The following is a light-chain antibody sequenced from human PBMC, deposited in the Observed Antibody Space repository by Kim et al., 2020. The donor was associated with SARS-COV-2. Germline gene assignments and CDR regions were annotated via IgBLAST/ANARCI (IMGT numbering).Light chain of an antibody. V-gene: IGKV1-5*03. J-gene: IGKJ1*01. Sequence: SASAGDRVTSTCRASQSSSSWLAWYQQKPGEAPKLLSYKASSLESGVPSRFSGSGSGTEFTLTISSLQAEDFATYFCQQYYSDWTFGQGTKVDIK. CDR3: QQYYSDWT. CDR1: QSSSSW. CDR2: KAS.